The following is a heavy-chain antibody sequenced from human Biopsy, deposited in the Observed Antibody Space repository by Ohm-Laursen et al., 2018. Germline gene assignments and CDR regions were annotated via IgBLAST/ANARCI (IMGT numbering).Heavy chain of an antibody. J-gene: IGHJ4*02. Sequence: ASVKVSCKPSGYSFTNYYLHWVRQAPGQGPQWMGRINPNNDNTVYAQQFQGRVTMTKDTSTSTVYMDLSSLTFDDSAVYYCARGPRGLVAITATAYYFDFWGQGNLVTVSS. V-gene: IGHV1-46*01. D-gene: IGHD1-20*01. CDR1: GYSFTNYY. CDR3: ARGPRGLVAITATAYYFDF. CDR2: INPNNDNT.